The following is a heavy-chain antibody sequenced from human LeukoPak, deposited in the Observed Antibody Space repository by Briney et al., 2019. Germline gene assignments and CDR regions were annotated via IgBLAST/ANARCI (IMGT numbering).Heavy chain of an antibody. D-gene: IGHD3-22*01. J-gene: IGHJ3*02. CDR1: GYTFTGYY. Sequence: GASVKVSCKASGYTFTGYYMHWVRQAPGQGLEWMGGINPNSGGTNYAKKFQGRDTMTRDTSIRTAYMELSRLRSDDTAVYYCAREANDSSGYYPKHDAFDIWGQGTMVTVSS. CDR3: AREANDSSGYYPKHDAFDI. CDR2: INPNSGGT. V-gene: IGHV1-2*02.